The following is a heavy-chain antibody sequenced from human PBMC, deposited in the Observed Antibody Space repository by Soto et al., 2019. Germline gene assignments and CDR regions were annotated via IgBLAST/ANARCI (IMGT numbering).Heavy chain of an antibody. V-gene: IGHV3-30*18. CDR3: AKDPQVQRARSYYYYYYMDV. Sequence: PGGSLRLSCAASGFTFSIYGMHWVRQAPGKVLEWVAVISYDGSNKYYADSVKGRFTISRDNSKNTLYLQMNSLRAEDTAVYYCAKDPQVQRARSYYYYYYMDVWGKGTTVTVSS. CDR2: ISYDGSNK. CDR1: GFTFSIYG. J-gene: IGHJ6*03. D-gene: IGHD6-25*01.